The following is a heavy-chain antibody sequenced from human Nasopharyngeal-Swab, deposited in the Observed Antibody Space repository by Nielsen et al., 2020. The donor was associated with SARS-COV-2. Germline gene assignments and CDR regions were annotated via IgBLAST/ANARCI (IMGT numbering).Heavy chain of an antibody. CDR1: GFTFSSFG. J-gene: IGHJ4*02. CDR3: ARDQDSSSYFDY. V-gene: IGHV3-30*03. CDR2: IAHDASNE. D-gene: IGHD6-6*01. Sequence: GGSLRLSCAAPGFTFSSFGMHWVRQAPGKGLEWVAFIAHDASNEYYGDSVKGRFSISRDSSKNTLYLQMDSLRGEDTAVYYCARDQDSSSYFDYWGQGTLVTVSS.